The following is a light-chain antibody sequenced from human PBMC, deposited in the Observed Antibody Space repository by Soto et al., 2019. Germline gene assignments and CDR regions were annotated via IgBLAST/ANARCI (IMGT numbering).Light chain of an antibody. Sequence: QLVLTQPSSASASLGSSVKLTCTLSSGHSSYIIAWHQQQPGKAPRYLMKLEGSGSYNKGSGVPDRFSGSSSGADRYLTIANLQFEDEADYYCETWDSNTHVFGTGTKVTVL. V-gene: IGLV4-60*02. CDR2: LEGSGSY. CDR1: SGHSSYI. J-gene: IGLJ1*01. CDR3: ETWDSNTHV.